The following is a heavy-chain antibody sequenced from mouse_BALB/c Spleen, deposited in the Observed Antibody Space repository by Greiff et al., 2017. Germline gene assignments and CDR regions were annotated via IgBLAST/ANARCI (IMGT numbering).Heavy chain of an antibody. D-gene: IGHD2-10*01. CDR3: TRSYYGNSLYAMDY. Sequence: VQLQQPGAELVKPGASVKMSCKASGYTFTSYWMHWVKQRPGQGLEWIGVIDPSDSYTSYNQKFKGKATLTVDTSSSTAYMQLSSLTSEDSAVYYCTRSYYGNSLYAMDYWGQGTSVTVSS. CDR1: GYTFTSYW. J-gene: IGHJ4*01. CDR2: IDPSDSYT. V-gene: IGHV1S127*01.